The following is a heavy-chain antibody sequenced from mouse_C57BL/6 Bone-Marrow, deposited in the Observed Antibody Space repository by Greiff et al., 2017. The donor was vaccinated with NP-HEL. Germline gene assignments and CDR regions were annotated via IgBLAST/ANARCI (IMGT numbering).Heavy chain of an antibody. Sequence: VQLQQPGAELVKPGASVKLSCKASGYTFTSYWMHWVKQRPGQGLEWIGMIHPNSGSTNYNEKFKSKATLTVDKSSSTAYMQLSSLTSEDSAVYYCAGYGSSFWYFDVWGTGTTVTVSS. J-gene: IGHJ1*03. D-gene: IGHD1-1*01. CDR3: AGYGSSFWYFDV. CDR1: GYTFTSYW. CDR2: IHPNSGST. V-gene: IGHV1-64*01.